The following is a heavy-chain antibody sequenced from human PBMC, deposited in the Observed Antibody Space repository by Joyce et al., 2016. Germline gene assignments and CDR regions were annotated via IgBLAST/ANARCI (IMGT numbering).Heavy chain of an antibody. CDR2: INPNSGDT. J-gene: IGHJ4*02. V-gene: IGHV1-2*06. D-gene: IGHD2-15*01. CDR3: ARTPRYCSGGNCLDY. Sequence: QVQLVQSGADVKKTGASVKVSCKASGYTFTGYYMHWGRQAPGQGLEWMGRINPNSGDTDYAQKFQGRVTMTRDTSLSTAYMELSRLRSDDTAVYYCARTPRYCSGGNCLDYWGQGALVTVSS. CDR1: GYTFTGYY.